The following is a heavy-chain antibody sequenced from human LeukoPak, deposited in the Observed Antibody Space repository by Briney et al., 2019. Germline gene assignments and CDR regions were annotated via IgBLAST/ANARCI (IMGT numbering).Heavy chain of an antibody. Sequence: GESLKISCKGSGYSFTSYWIGWVRQMPGKGLEWMGIIYPGDSDTRYSPSFQGQVTISADKSISTAYLQWSSLKASDTAMYYCARSLRRVPQNVYYMDVWGKGTTVTVSS. D-gene: IGHD6-19*01. J-gene: IGHJ6*03. CDR3: ARSLRRVPQNVYYMDV. CDR1: GYSFTSYW. CDR2: IYPGDSDT. V-gene: IGHV5-51*01.